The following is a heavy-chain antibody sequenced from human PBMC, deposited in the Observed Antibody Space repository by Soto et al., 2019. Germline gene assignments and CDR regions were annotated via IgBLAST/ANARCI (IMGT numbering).Heavy chain of an antibody. V-gene: IGHV1-18*04. D-gene: IGHD6-6*01. CDR1: GYTLTSYG. CDR3: AYSSSRSYGMDV. J-gene: IGHJ6*02. CDR2: ISAYNGNT. Sequence: ATVKVSCKDSGYTLTSYGISWVRRSPGQGLEWMGWISAYNGNTNYAQKLQGRVTMTTDTSTSTAYMELRSLRSDDTAVYYCAYSSSRSYGMDVWGQGTTVTVSS.